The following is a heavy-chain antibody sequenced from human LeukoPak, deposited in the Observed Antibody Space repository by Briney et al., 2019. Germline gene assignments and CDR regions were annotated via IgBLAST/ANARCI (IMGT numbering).Heavy chain of an antibody. CDR2: ISDSGSTA. D-gene: IGHD3-10*01. V-gene: IGHV3-23*01. J-gene: IGHJ4*02. Sequence: AGGSLRLSCAASGFTFSNYATSWVRQAPGKGLEWVSGISDSGSTAFYADSVEGRFTSSRDNPKSTLYLQMNSLRAEDTAGYYCAREGDGAGSYHDYWGRGTLVTVSS. CDR1: GFTFSNYA. CDR3: AREGDGAGSYHDY.